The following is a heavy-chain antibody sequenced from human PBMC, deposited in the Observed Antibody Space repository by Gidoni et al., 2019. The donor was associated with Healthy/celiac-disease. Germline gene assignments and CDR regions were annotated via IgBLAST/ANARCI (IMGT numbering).Heavy chain of an antibody. Sequence: QVQLVESGGGVVQPGRSLRLSCAASGFTFSSYGMHWVRQAPGKGLEWVAVISYDGSNKYYADAVKGRFTISRDNSKNTLYLQMNSRRAEDTAVYYCARARYYYDSSGYDAFDIWGQGTMVTVSS. J-gene: IGHJ3*02. CDR1: GFTFSSYG. CDR3: ARARYYYDSSGYDAFDI. D-gene: IGHD3-22*01. CDR2: ISYDGSNK. V-gene: IGHV3-30*03.